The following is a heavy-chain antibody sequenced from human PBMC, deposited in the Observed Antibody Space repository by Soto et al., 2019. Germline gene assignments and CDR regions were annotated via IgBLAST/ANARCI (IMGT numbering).Heavy chain of an antibody. CDR1: GFTFSNNA. Sequence: GGSLRLSCAASGFTFSNNAMNWVRQAPGKGLEWVSGISGTGYDTYYADSVKGRFTISRDSSNNTLYLQMNSLRGEDTAIFYCAKARQAQSHYYYGMDVWGQGTPVTVSS. CDR2: ISGTGYDT. V-gene: IGHV3-23*01. CDR3: AKARQAQSHYYYGMDV. D-gene: IGHD6-19*01. J-gene: IGHJ6*02.